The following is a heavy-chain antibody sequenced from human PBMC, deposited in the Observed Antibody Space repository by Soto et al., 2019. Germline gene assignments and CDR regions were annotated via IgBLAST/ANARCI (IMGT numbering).Heavy chain of an antibody. Sequence: ASVKVSCKASGYTFTSYGISWVRQAPGQGLEWMGWISAYNGNTNYAQKLQGRVTMTTDTSTSTAYMELRSLRSDDTAVYYCARDSDWNGVVAAAHFDYWGQGTLVTVSS. CDR1: GYTFTSYG. D-gene: IGHD2-15*01. J-gene: IGHJ4*02. V-gene: IGHV1-18*01. CDR2: ISAYNGNT. CDR3: ARDSDWNGVVAAAHFDY.